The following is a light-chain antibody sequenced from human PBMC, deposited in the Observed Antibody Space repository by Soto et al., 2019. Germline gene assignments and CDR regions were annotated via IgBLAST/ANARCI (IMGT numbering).Light chain of an antibody. CDR2: EDT. J-gene: IGLJ2*01. Sequence: SYELTQPPSVSVSPGQTANITCSGNTLGSKFVFWYQQKAGQSPMVVIYEDTKRPSGIPERFSGSNSGNTATLTISGTQAMDEADFYCQAWDSGTVVFGGGTKVPS. V-gene: IGLV3-1*01. CDR1: TLGSKF. CDR3: QAWDSGTVV.